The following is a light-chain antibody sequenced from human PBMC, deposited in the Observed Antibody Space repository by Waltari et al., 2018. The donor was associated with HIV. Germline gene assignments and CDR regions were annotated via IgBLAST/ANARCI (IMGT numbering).Light chain of an antibody. CDR1: SSDVGNYNL. Sequence: QSALTQPASVSGSPGQSITISCTGTSSDVGNYNLVSWYQQHPGKAPKLRIYEGIKRPSGVSNRISGSKSGHTASLTISGLQAEDEADYYCCASGGSSNWVFGGGTKLTVL. V-gene: IGLV2-23*01. CDR2: EGI. CDR3: CASGGSSNWV. J-gene: IGLJ3*02.